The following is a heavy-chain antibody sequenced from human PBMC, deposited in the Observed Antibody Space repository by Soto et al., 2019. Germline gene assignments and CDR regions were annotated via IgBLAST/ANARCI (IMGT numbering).Heavy chain of an antibody. CDR2: IKQDGSEK. J-gene: IGHJ4*02. V-gene: IGHV3-7*03. CDR3: ARDTSGWFYYFDY. D-gene: IGHD6-19*01. CDR1: GFTFSSYW. Sequence: PGGSLRLSCAASGFTFSSYWMSWVRQAPGKGLEWVANIKQDGSEKDYVDSVKGRFTISRDNAKNSLYLQMNSLRAEDTAVYYCARDTSGWFYYFDYWGQGTLVTVSS.